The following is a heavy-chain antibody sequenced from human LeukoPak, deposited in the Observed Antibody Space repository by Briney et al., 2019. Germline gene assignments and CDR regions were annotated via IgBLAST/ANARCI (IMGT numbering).Heavy chain of an antibody. D-gene: IGHD6-13*01. CDR2: IYPGDSDT. Sequence: GESLKISCKGSGYSFTSYWIGWVRQMPGKGLEWMGFIYPGDSDTRYSPSFQGQVTISADKSISTAYLQWSSLKASDTAMYYCAIASQDSSSWYDYWGQGTLVTVSS. J-gene: IGHJ4*02. CDR3: AIASQDSSSWYDY. V-gene: IGHV5-51*01. CDR1: GYSFTSYW.